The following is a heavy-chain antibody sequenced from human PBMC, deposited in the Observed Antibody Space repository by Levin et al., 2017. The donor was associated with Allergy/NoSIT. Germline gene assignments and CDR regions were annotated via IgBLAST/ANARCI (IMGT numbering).Heavy chain of an antibody. Sequence: SETLSLTCTVSGGSISSYYWSWIRQPPGKGLEWIGYIYYSGSTNYNPSLKSRVTISVDTSKNQFSLKLSSVTAADTAVYYCAKRFAGSDGMDVWGQGTTVTVSS. CDR1: GGSISSYY. D-gene: IGHD6-19*01. CDR2: IYYSGST. J-gene: IGHJ6*02. V-gene: IGHV4-59*08. CDR3: AKRFAGSDGMDV.